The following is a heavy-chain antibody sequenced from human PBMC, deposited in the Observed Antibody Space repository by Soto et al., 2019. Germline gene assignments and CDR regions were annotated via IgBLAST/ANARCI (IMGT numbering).Heavy chain of an antibody. CDR3: AIDVYRGYSYGLDY. CDR2: IYYSGST. Sequence: SETLSLTCTVSGGSISSGGYYWSWIRQHPGKGLEWIGYIYYSGSTYYNPSLKSRVTISVDTSKNQFSLKLSSVTAADTAVYYCAIDVYRGYSYGLDYWGQGTLVTSPQ. V-gene: IGHV4-31*03. D-gene: IGHD5-18*01. CDR1: GGSISSGGYY. J-gene: IGHJ4*02.